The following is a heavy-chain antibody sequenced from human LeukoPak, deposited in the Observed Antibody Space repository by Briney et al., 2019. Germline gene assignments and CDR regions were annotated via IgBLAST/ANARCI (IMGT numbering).Heavy chain of an antibody. Sequence: SETLSLTCTVSGGSISSGSYYWSWIRQPAGKGLEWIGRIYTSGSTNYNPSLKSRVTISVDTSKNQFSLKLSSVTAADTAVYYCARSSPENAGTTGSAFDIWGQGTMVTVSS. D-gene: IGHD1-7*01. CDR1: GGSISSGSYY. J-gene: IGHJ3*02. CDR3: ARSSPENAGTTGSAFDI. CDR2: IYTSGST. V-gene: IGHV4-61*02.